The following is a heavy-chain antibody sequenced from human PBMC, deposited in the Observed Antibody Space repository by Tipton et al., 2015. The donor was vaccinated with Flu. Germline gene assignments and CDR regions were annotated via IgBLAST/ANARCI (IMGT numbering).Heavy chain of an antibody. CDR2: INQNGSEK. V-gene: IGHV3-7*01. D-gene: IGHD3-16*01. CDR3: VRFAGGS. CDR1: GFPFSNYG. Sequence: SLRLSCAASGFPFSNYGMHWVHQAPGKGLEWVARINQNGSEKAYVESVQGRFTISRDNAKNSLFLQMHSLRAEDTAIYYCVRFAGGSWGQGTLVTVSS. J-gene: IGHJ5*02.